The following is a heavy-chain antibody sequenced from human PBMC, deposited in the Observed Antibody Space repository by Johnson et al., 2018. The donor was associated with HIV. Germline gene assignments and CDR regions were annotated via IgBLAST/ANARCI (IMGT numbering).Heavy chain of an antibody. CDR2: ISSSGSTI. CDR3: ARGRGPLDAFDI. CDR1: GFTFSDYYITFSDYY. V-gene: IGHV3-11*04. J-gene: IGHJ3*02. Sequence: QVQLVESGGGLVKPGGSLRLSCAASGFTFSDYYITFSDYYMSWIRQAPGKGLEWVSYISSSGSTISYADSVKGRFTISRDNAKNSLYLQMNSLRAEDTAVYYCARGRGPLDAFDIWGQGTMVTVSS.